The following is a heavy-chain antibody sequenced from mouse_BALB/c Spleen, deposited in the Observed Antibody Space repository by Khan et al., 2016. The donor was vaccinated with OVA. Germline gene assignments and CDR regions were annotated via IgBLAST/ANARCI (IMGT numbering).Heavy chain of an antibody. CDR3: VRSGAYYRYDGYFDV. CDR1: GYTFTSYT. V-gene: IGHV1-4*01. J-gene: IGHJ1*01. Sequence: QVQLQQSGAELARPGASVKMSCKASGYTFTSYTMHWVKQRPGQGLEWIGYINPSNGYTNYNQKFKDKATLTADKSSRTAYMQLNSLTSEDSAVYYCVRSGAYYRYDGYFDVWGAGTTVTVSS. D-gene: IGHD2-14*01. CDR2: INPSNGYT.